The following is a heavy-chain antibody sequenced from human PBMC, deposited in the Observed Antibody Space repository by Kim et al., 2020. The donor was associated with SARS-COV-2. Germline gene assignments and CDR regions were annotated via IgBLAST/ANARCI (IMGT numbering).Heavy chain of an antibody. V-gene: IGHV3-11*06. CDR1: GFTFSDYY. CDR3: ARAVLKYSSGWYYFDY. CDR2: ISSSSSYT. J-gene: IGHJ4*02. Sequence: GGSLRLSCAASGFTFSDYYMSWIRQAPGKGLEWVSYISSSSSYTNYADSVKGRFTISRDNAKNSLYLQMNSLRAEDTAVYYCARAVLKYSSGWYYFDYWGQGTLVTVSS. D-gene: IGHD6-19*01.